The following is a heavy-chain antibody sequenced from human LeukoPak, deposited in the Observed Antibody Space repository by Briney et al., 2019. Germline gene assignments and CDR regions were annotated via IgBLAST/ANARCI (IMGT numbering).Heavy chain of an antibody. CDR1: GGSISSYY. D-gene: IGHD3-22*01. CDR2: IFYSGIT. CDR3: ARGAYYYDSSGYNWYFDL. Sequence: PSETLSLTCTVSGGSISSYYWSWIRQPPGKGLEWIGYIFYSGITNYNPSLKSRVTISIDTSKNQFSLKLSSVTAADTAVYYCARGAYYYDSSGYNWYFDLWGQGTLVTVSS. V-gene: IGHV4-59*01. J-gene: IGHJ2*01.